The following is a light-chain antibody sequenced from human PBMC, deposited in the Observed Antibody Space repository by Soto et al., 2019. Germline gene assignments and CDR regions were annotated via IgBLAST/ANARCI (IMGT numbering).Light chain of an antibody. CDR2: GAS. CDR1: QSVSSN. J-gene: IGKJ4*01. V-gene: IGKV3-15*01. CDR3: QLCDNGPLLT. Sequence: EIVMTQSPATLSVSPGEGATLSCRASQSVSSNLAWYQQKPGQAPRLLIYGASTRATGIPVRFSGRGSGTESTLIISSMQPEDFAVCYCQLCDNGPLLTFGGGTKVGIK.